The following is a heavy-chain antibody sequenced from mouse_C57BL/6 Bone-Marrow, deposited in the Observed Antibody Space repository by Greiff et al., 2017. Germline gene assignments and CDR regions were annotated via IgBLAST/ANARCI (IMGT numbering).Heavy chain of an antibody. CDR3: ARVSDYSTSYAMDD. CDR2: IHPTSGST. J-gene: IGHJ4*01. D-gene: IGHD2-5*01. Sequence: VQLQQPGAELVKPGASVKLSCKASGYTFTSYWMHWVKQRPGQGLEWIGMIHPTSGSTTYNEKFKSMVTLTVDKSSSTGYMQLSSLTSEDSAVYYSARVSDYSTSYAMDDWGQGTSVTVSS. V-gene: IGHV1-64*01. CDR1: GYTFTSYW.